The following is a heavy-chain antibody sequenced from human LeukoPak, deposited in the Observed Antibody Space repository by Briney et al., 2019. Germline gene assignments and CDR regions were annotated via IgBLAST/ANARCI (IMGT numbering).Heavy chain of an antibody. CDR2: IYHSGST. CDR3: ARVLYYGSGSFNY. J-gene: IGHJ4*02. D-gene: IGHD3-10*01. CDR1: GYSISSGCY. Sequence: SETLSLTCTVSGYSISSGCYWGWIRQPPGKGLEWIGSIYHSGSTYYNPSLKSRVTISVDTSKNQFSLKLSSVTAADTAVYYCARVLYYGSGSFNYWGQGTLVTVSS. V-gene: IGHV4-38-2*02.